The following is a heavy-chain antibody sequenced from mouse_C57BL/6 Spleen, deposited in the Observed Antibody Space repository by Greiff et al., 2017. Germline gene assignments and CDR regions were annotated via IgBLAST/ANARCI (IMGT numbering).Heavy chain of an antibody. J-gene: IGHJ4*01. Sequence: VKLMESGPELVKPGASVKISCKASGYSFTSYYIHWVKQRPGQGLEWIGWIYPGSGNTKYNEKFKGKATLTADTSSSTAYMQLSSLTSEDSAVYYCARYYYGSSYGLDYAMDYWGQGTSVTVSS. CDR3: ARYYYGSSYGLDYAMDY. V-gene: IGHV1-66*01. CDR2: IYPGSGNT. CDR1: GYSFTSYY. D-gene: IGHD1-1*01.